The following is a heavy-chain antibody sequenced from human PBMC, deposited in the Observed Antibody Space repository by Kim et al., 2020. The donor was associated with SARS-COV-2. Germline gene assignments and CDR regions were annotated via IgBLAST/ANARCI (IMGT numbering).Heavy chain of an antibody. CDR1: GFTFSSYG. Sequence: GGSLRLSCAASGFTFSSYGMHWVRQAPGKGLEWVAVIWYDGSNKYYADSVKGGFTISRDNSKNTLYLQMNSLRAEDTAVYYCARDVSPYYYDSSGPEDYWGQGTLVTVSS. J-gene: IGHJ4*02. V-gene: IGHV3-33*01. CDR2: IWYDGSNK. D-gene: IGHD3-22*01. CDR3: ARDVSPYYYDSSGPEDY.